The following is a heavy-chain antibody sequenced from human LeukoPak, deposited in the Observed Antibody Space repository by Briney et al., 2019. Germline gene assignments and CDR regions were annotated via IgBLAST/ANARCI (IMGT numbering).Heavy chain of an antibody. CDR2: INSSSSTI. D-gene: IGHD3-3*01. CDR3: ARDRVKSGLRFLEWLPPDYTYYGMDV. CDR1: GFTFSSYS. V-gene: IGHV3-48*01. Sequence: GGSLRLSCAASGFTFSSYSMNWVRQAPGKGLEWVSYINSSSSTIYYADSVKGRFTISRDNAKNSLYLQMNSLRAEDTAVYYCARDRVKSGLRFLEWLPPDYTYYGMDVWGQGTTVTVSS. J-gene: IGHJ6*02.